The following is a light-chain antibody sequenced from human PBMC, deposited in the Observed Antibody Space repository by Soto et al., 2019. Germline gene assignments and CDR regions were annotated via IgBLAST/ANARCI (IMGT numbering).Light chain of an antibody. J-gene: IGKJ1*01. CDR1: QSFFYSSNNENY. CDR3: HQYYNSPWT. V-gene: IGKV4-1*01. Sequence: DIVMPQSPDSLAVSLGERATINCKSSQSFFYSSNNENYLAWYQQKPGQPPRLLIFWASTRESGVPDRFSGSGSGTDFTLTISSLQAEDVAVYYCHQYYNSPWTFGQGTKVDI. CDR2: WAS.